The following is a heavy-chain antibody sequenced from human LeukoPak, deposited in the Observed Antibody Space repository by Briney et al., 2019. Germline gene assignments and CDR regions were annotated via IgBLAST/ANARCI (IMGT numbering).Heavy chain of an antibody. CDR3: ARSTSNDY. J-gene: IGHJ4*02. CDR1: GFTISDYS. CDR2: ISTSGSPI. D-gene: IGHD2-2*01. Sequence: GGSLRLFCAASGFTISDYSMNWRRQDPGKGLEWVSYISTSGSPIYYADSVKGRLTISRDNTKNSLYLQMNSLRAEDTAVYYCARSTSNDYWGQRTLVTVSS. V-gene: IGHV3-11*04.